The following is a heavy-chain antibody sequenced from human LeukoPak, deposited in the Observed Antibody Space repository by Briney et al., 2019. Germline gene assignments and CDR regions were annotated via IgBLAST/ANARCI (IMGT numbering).Heavy chain of an antibody. D-gene: IGHD3-10*01. V-gene: IGHV4-59*01. CDR3: ARGRARDGSYPWFDS. Sequence: SETLSLTCNVSGGSIGRYYWTWLRQPPGRGLEWIGYIYYSGSTNYSPSLESRVSISVDTSKNQFSLRLNSATAADTAIYYCARGRARDGSYPWFDSWGQGTLVTVSS. CDR1: GGSIGRYY. J-gene: IGHJ5*01. CDR2: IYYSGST.